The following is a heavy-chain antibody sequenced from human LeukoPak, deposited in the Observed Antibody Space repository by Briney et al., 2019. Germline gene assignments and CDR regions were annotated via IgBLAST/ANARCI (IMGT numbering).Heavy chain of an antibody. V-gene: IGHV3-48*03. D-gene: IGHD6-13*01. CDR2: ISISGTTI. Sequence: PGGSLRLSCAAFGFTVSSYEMSWVRQAPGKGLEWVSHISISGTTIYYADSVKGRFTISGDNAKNSLFLQMNSLRAEDTAVYYCARGSGSTWYPSYGLDVWGKGTTVTVSS. J-gene: IGHJ6*04. CDR1: GFTVSSYE. CDR3: ARGSGSTWYPSYGLDV.